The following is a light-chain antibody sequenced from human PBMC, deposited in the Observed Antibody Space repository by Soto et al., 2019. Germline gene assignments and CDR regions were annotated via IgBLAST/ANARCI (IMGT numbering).Light chain of an antibody. J-gene: IGKJ4*01. Sequence: DIQVTQSPSTLSASVGDRVIITCRASQSISVWLASYQQKPGKAPKLLIYKASNLESGVPSRFSGSGSGTEFTLTISGLQPDDLATYYCQQYDSNPLTYGGGTKVEIK. CDR1: QSISVW. CDR2: KAS. CDR3: QQYDSNPLT. V-gene: IGKV1-5*03.